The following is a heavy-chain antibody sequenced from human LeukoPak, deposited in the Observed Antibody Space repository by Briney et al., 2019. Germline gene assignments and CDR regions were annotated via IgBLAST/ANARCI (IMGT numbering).Heavy chain of an antibody. J-gene: IGHJ4*02. CDR3: ARENGYKYDY. V-gene: IGHV4-59*01. CDR1: GGSISSYY. CDR2: MYYSGST. D-gene: IGHD5-24*01. Sequence: PSETLSLTCTVSGGSISSYYWSWIRQPPGKGLEWIGSMYYSGSTNYNPSLKSRVTISVDTSKNQFSLKLSSVTAADTAVYYCARENGYKYDYWGQGTPVTVSS.